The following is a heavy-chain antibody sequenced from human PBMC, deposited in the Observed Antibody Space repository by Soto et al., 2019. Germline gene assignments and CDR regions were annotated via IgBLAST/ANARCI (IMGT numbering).Heavy chain of an antibody. CDR2: ISGGGDTT. Sequence: EVQLLESGGGLVQPGGSLRLSCAASGFTFNNYAMTWVRQAPGKGLEWVSAISGGGDTTSYADSVKGRFTVSRDGSKNTLYLQMSSLRAEHTALYYCSKERGGSGSLTPRVDFWGQGTLVTVSS. V-gene: IGHV3-23*01. J-gene: IGHJ4*02. CDR3: SKERGGSGSLTPRVDF. CDR1: GFTFNNYA. D-gene: IGHD3-10*01.